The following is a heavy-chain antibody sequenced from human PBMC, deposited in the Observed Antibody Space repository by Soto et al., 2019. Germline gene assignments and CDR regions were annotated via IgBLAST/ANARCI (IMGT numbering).Heavy chain of an antibody. D-gene: IGHD2-21*02. CDR2: IGGRGGNA. V-gene: IGHV3-23*01. CDR1: GFSFIDYA. Sequence: GSLRISCAASGFSFIDYAINWVRQVPGRGLEYVAGIGGRGGNAFYADSMKGRFSISRDNSKNTVYLHMHNLRVDDSAMYYCAKARHSGDFAGSYDSWGQGTLVTV. J-gene: IGHJ5*02. CDR3: AKARHSGDFAGSYDS.